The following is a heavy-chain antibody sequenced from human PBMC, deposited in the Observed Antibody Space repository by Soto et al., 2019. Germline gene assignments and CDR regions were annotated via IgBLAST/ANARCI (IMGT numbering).Heavy chain of an antibody. D-gene: IGHD3-10*01. V-gene: IGHV1-69*01. J-gene: IGHJ4*02. CDR2: IIPIFGTA. Sequence: QVQLVQSGAEVKKPGSSVKVSCKASGCTFSSYAISWVRQAPGQGLEWMGGIIPIFGTANYAQKFQGRVTITADESTSTAYIELSSLRSEDTAVYYCARGTPYGSGSYSSDYWGQGTLVPVSS. CDR1: GCTFSSYA. CDR3: ARGTPYGSGSYSSDY.